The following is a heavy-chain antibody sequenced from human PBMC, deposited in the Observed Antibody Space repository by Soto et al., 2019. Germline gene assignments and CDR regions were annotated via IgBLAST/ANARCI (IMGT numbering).Heavy chain of an antibody. CDR3: ARGPDHAKAGY. J-gene: IGHJ4*02. D-gene: IGHD6-19*01. V-gene: IGHV4-31*03. CDR1: GASISSGLYY. CDR2: ILCIGII. Sequence: QVQLQESGPGLVKPSQTLSLTCTVSGASISSGLYYWKWIRHIPGKGLEWIGCILCIGIIYYNPSLQSRLIISVDTSDNQLPRKLTSVTAADTAVYYCARGPDHAKAGYWGQGILVTVSS.